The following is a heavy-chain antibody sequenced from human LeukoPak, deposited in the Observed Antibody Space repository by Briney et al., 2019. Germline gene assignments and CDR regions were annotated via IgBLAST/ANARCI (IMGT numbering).Heavy chain of an antibody. CDR2: MNPNSDNT. D-gene: IGHD6-13*01. V-gene: IGHV1-8*01. J-gene: IGHJ6*02. CDR1: GYTFTSYD. CDR3: ARGRSGDSSSWYYYYYGMDV. Sequence: ASVKVSCKASGYTFTSYDINWVRQATGQGLEWMVWMNPNSDNTGYAQKFQGRVTMTRNTSISTAYMELSSLRSEDTAVYYCARGRSGDSSSWYYYYYGMDVWGQGTTVTVSS.